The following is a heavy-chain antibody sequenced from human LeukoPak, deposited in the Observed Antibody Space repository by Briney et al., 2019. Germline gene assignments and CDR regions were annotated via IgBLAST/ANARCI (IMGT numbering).Heavy chain of an antibody. V-gene: IGHV4-34*01. Sequence: SETLSLTCTVSGGSISSYYWSWIRQPPGKGLEWIGEINHSGSTNYNPSLKSRVTISVDTSKNQFSLKLSSVTAADTAVYYCARGITGATVYYYYMDVWGKGTTVTVSS. CDR2: INHSGST. J-gene: IGHJ6*03. D-gene: IGHD1-26*01. CDR3: ARGITGATVYYYYMDV. CDR1: GGSISSYY.